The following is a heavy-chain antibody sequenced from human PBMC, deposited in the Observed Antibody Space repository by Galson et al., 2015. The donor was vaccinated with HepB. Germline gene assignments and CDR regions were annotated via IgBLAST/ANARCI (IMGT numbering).Heavy chain of an antibody. J-gene: IGHJ6*03. V-gene: IGHV2-5*01. Sequence: PALVKPTPTLTLTCSFSGFSLSTSGVGVGWIRQPPGKALEWLALIYWNDDKRYSPSLRSRLTITKDTSKNQVVLTMTNMDPVDTATYYCAHTIVLMVYAIPDYYMDVWGKGTTVTVSS. D-gene: IGHD2-8*01. CDR1: GFSLSTSGVG. CDR2: IYWNDDK. CDR3: AHTIVLMVYAIPDYYMDV.